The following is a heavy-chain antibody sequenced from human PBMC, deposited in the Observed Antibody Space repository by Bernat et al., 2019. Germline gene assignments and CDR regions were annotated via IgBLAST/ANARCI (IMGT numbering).Heavy chain of an antibody. CDR3: AREYYDRSGYFSGKIDY. CDR1: GGSISSHY. CDR2: ISYSGNT. V-gene: IGHV4-59*11. J-gene: IGHJ4*02. Sequence: QVQLQESGPGLVKPSETLSLTCTVSGGSISSHYWSWIRQPPGKGLEWIGYISYSGNTNYNPSLKSRLTISLDTSRNQFSLKLTSVTAADTAIYYCAREYYDRSGYFSGKIDYWGQGTLVTGSS. D-gene: IGHD3-22*01.